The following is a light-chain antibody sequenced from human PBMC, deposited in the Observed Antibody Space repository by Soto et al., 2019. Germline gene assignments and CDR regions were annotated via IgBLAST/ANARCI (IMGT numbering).Light chain of an antibody. CDR2: GAS. J-gene: IGKJ2*01. V-gene: IGKV3-15*01. Sequence: EIVMTQSPATLSVSPGERATLSCRASQNVSTNLAWYQQKPGQAPRLLIYGASSRATGFPARFSGSGSGTQFTLTISGLQSEDFAVYYCQQYNDWPGYTFGQGTKLDLK. CDR1: QNVSTN. CDR3: QQYNDWPGYT.